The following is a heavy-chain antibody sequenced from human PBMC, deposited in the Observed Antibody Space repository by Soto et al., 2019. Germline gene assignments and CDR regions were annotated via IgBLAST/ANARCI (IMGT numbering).Heavy chain of an antibody. CDR2: ISSSGSTL. D-gene: IGHD2-8*02. CDR1: GFTFSSYE. V-gene: IGHV3-48*03. Sequence: EVQLVESGGGLVQPGGSLRLSCAASGFTFSSYEMNWVRQAPGKGLEWVSYISSSGSTLYYADSVKGRFTISRDNAKNSLYLQMNSLRAEDTAVYYCARARGLLVHGDYWGQGTLVTVSS. CDR3: ARARGLLVHGDY. J-gene: IGHJ4*02.